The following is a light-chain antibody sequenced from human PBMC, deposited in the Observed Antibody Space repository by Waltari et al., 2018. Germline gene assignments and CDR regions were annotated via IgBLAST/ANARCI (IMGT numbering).Light chain of an antibody. J-gene: IGLJ1*01. CDR3: SSYTSSNTWV. V-gene: IGLV2-14*01. Sequence: QSALTQPASVSGSPGQSITISCTRPSSNVGYYNYVSWYQQHPGKAPKLMIYDVSKRPSGVSNRFSGSKSGNTASLTISGLQAEDEADYYCSSYTSSNTWVFGTGTKVTVL. CDR2: DVS. CDR1: SSNVGYYNY.